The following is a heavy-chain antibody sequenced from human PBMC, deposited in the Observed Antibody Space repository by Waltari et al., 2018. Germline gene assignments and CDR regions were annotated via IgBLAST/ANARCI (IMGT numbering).Heavy chain of an antibody. J-gene: IGHJ4*02. CDR3: ARPESSGSSSLDY. V-gene: IGHV1-2*02. D-gene: IGHD6-13*01. CDR1: GHILADQF. Sequence: QVQLVQSGAEVNKPGASVKVSCKTSGHILADQFVHWVRQAPGKGLEWMGWINPKNGVTKYGQKFQGRLTMTSDTSVSIAHLELSRLKSDDSAVYFCARPESSGSSSLDYWGQGTMVIVSS. CDR2: INPKNGVT.